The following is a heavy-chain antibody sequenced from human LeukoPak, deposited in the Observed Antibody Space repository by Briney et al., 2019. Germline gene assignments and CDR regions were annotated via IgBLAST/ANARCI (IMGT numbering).Heavy chain of an antibody. J-gene: IGHJ4*02. Sequence: GGSLRLSCAASGITASSYAMTWVRQAPGKGLEWVGRIKSKTDGETTDYVAPVKGRFTISRDDSKNTLSLQMNSLKTEDTAVYYCTTDGLGWGQGTLVTVSS. V-gene: IGHV3-15*01. CDR3: TTDGLG. D-gene: IGHD5-12*01. CDR2: IKSKTDGETT. CDR1: GITASSYA.